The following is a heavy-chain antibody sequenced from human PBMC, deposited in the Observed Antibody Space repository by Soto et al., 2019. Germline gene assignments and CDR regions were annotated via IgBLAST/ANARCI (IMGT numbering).Heavy chain of an antibody. CDR3: ASSSLYGMDV. CDR1: GASLGGFH. J-gene: IGHJ6*02. V-gene: IGHV4-34*12. Sequence: QVRLEQWGAGLLKPSETLSLTCAIYGASLGGFHWTWLRQAPGKGLEWIGELIHGGSTNYNPSLKGRVSFSLDTSKNQFSLKVGSVTAADTAVYYCASSSLYGMDVWGQGTTVTVSS. CDR2: LIHGGST.